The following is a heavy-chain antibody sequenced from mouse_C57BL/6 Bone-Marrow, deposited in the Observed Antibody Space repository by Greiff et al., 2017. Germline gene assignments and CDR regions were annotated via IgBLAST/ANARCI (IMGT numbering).Heavy chain of an antibody. CDR3: ANYYGSSKYYYAMDY. D-gene: IGHD1-1*01. CDR2: ISSGGSYT. Sequence: EVQLQQSGGDLVKPGGSLKLSCAASGFTFSSYGMSWVRQTPDKRLEWVATISSGGSYTYYPDSVKGRFTISRDNAKNTLYLQMSSLKSEDTAMYYCANYYGSSKYYYAMDYWGQGTSVTVSS. J-gene: IGHJ4*01. CDR1: GFTFSSYG. V-gene: IGHV5-6*01.